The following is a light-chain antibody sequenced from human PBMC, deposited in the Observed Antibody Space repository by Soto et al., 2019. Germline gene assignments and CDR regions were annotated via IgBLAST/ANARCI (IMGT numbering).Light chain of an antibody. J-gene: IGLJ2*01. CDR3: SSYTIRSTVV. V-gene: IGLV2-14*03. CDR1: SSDVGAYNY. Sequence: QSALTQPASVSGSPGQSITISCTGTSSDVGAYNYVSWYQHHPGKAPKLMIYDVANRPSGVPNRFSGSKSGNTASLTISGLQAEDEADYYCSSYTIRSTVVFGGGTKVTVL. CDR2: DVA.